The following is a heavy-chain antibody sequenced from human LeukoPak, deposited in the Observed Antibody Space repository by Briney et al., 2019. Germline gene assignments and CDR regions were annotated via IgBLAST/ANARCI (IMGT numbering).Heavy chain of an antibody. CDR3: ARIGYCTNGVCFDY. V-gene: IGHV4-34*01. Sequence: SETLSLTCAVYGGSFSGYYWSWIRQPPGKGLEWIGEINHSGSTNYNPSLKSRVTISVDTSKNQFSPKLSSVTAADTAVYYCARIGYCTNGVCFDYWGQGTLVTVSS. D-gene: IGHD2-8*01. CDR1: GGSFSGYY. J-gene: IGHJ4*02. CDR2: INHSGST.